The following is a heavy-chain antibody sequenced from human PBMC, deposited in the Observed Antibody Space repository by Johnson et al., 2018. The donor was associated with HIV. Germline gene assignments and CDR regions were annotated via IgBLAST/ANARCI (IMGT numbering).Heavy chain of an antibody. D-gene: IGHD2-8*02. Sequence: QVQLVESGGGVVQPGRSLRLSCAASGFTFSSYAVHWVRQAPGQGLEWVALISYDANNEYYADSVRGRFPLSRDNSKNTLYLKMNSLRAEDTAVYYCARDRYCSGGVCDAFDIWGQGTMVTVSS. V-gene: IGHV3-30*04. CDR1: GFTFSSYA. CDR3: ARDRYCSGGVCDAFDI. J-gene: IGHJ3*02. CDR2: ISYDANNE.